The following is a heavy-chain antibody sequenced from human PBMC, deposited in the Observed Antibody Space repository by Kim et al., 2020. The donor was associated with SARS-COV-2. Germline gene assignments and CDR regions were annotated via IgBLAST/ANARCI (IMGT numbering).Heavy chain of an antibody. J-gene: IGHJ6*02. D-gene: IGHD2-2*02. CDR2: IWSDGTDK. Sequence: GESLRLSCTASGFTFSSYAIHWVRQAPGKGLEWVAAIWSDGTDKYYADSVKGRFTISRDNSKNTLYLQMSSLRAEDTAVYFCARDHVIPAAIGDYNYYYGMDVWGQGTTVTVSS. CDR1: GFTFSSYA. CDR3: ARDHVIPAAIGDYNYYYGMDV. V-gene: IGHV3-33*01.